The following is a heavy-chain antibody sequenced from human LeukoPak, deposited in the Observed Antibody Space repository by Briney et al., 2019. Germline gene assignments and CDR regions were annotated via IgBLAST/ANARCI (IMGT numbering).Heavy chain of an antibody. D-gene: IGHD1-1*01. J-gene: IGHJ4*02. V-gene: IGHV1-8*01. CDR2: MNPNSGNT. CDR3: ARVSSFERNDSFSY. CDR1: AYTFTSYD. Sequence: GASVKVSCKASAYTFTSYDINWVRQATGQGLEWMGWMNPNSGNTGYAQRFQGRVTMTRDNSISTAYMELSNLTSEDTAVYFCARVSSFERNDSFSYWGQGTLVTVSS.